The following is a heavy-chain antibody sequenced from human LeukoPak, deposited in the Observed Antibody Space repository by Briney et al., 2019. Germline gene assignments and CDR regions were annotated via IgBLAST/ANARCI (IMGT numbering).Heavy chain of an antibody. CDR2: ISWNSGSI. J-gene: IGHJ4*02. D-gene: IGHD6-19*01. CDR3: VRDKSGWDDY. CDR1: GFTFDDYA. V-gene: IGHV3-9*01. Sequence: PGRSLRLSCAASGFTFDDYAMHWVRQAPGKGLEWVSGISWNSGSIGYADSVRGRFTISRDNAKNTLYLQMNSLRAEDTAVYYCVRDKSGWDDYWGQGTLVTVSS.